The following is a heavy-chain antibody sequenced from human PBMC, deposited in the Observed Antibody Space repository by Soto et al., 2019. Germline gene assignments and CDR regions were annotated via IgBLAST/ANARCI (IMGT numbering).Heavy chain of an antibody. CDR2: IIPYNGNA. CDR1: GYTFTVYA. D-gene: IGHD1-1*01. V-gene: IGHV1-18*01. CDR3: ARVGFWYNWNVTPLRWFDP. J-gene: IGHJ5*02. Sequence: ASVKVSCKASGYTFTVYAMHWVRQAPGQGLEWMGWIIPYNGNANYAQKLQGRVTMTTDTSTSTAYMELRSLRSDDTAVYYCARVGFWYNWNVTPLRWFDPWGQGTLVTVSS.